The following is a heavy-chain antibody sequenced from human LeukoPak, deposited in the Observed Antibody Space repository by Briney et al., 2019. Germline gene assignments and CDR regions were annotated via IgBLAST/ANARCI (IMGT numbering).Heavy chain of an antibody. CDR2: INPDSGGT. V-gene: IGHV1-2*02. CDR3: ARLRSYDYVWGSFDY. CDR1: GYTFTGYY. D-gene: IGHD3-16*01. Sequence: ASVKVSCKASGYTFTGYYMHWVRQAPGQGLEWMGWINPDSGGTNYAQKFQGRVTMTRDTSISTAYLELSWLRSDDTAVYSCARLRSYDYVWGSFDYWGQGTLVTVSS. J-gene: IGHJ4*02.